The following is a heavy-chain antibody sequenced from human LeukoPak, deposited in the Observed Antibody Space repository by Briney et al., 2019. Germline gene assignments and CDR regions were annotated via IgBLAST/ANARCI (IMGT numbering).Heavy chain of an antibody. CDR3: ARDHRGIFSPFDY. V-gene: IGHV3-21*01. CDR1: GFTFSKFA. J-gene: IGHJ4*02. CDR2: ISSSSSYI. Sequence: PGGSLRLSCAAAGFTFSKFAMHWVRQAPGKGLEWVSSISSSSSYIYYADSVKGRFTISRDNAKNSLYLQMNSLRAEDTAVYYCARDHRGIFSPFDYWGQGTLVTVSS.